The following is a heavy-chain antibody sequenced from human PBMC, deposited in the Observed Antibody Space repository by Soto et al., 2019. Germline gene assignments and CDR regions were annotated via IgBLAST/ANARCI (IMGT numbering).Heavy chain of an antibody. Sequence: PSETLSLTCAGSGGSISSGGYSWSWIRQPPGKGLEWIGYIYHSGSTYYNPSLKSRVTISVDRSKNQFSLKLSSVTAAETAVYYCARGSSSGVTAIDYWGQGTLVTVSS. V-gene: IGHV4-30-2*01. J-gene: IGHJ4*02. CDR2: IYHSGST. CDR1: GGSISSGGYS. CDR3: ARGSSSGVTAIDY. D-gene: IGHD2-21*02.